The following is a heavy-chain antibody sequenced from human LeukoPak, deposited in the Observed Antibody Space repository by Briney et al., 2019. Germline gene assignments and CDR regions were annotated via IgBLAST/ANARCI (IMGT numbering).Heavy chain of an antibody. V-gene: IGHV4-39*07. J-gene: IGHJ5*02. Sequence: PSETLSLTCTVSGGSISSSSYYWGWIRQPPGKGLEWIGSIYYSGSTYYNPSLKSRVTISVDTSKNQFSLKLSSVTAADTAVYYCANNSGWYGMGWFDPWGQGTLVTVSS. CDR3: ANNSGWYGMGWFDP. CDR1: GGSISSSSYY. D-gene: IGHD6-19*01. CDR2: IYYSGST.